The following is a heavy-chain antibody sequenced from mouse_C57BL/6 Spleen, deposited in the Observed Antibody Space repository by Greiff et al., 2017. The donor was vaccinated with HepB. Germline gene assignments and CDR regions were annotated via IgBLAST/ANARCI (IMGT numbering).Heavy chain of an antibody. V-gene: IGHV1-55*01. CDR1: GYTFTSYW. D-gene: IGHD1-1*01. J-gene: IGHJ3*01. Sequence: QVQLKESGAELVKPGASVKMSCKASGYTFTSYWITWVKQRPGQGLEWIGDIYPGSGSTNYNEKFKSKATLTVDTSSSTAYMQLSSLTSEDSAVYYCARKDTTVVAPFAYWGQGTLVTVSA. CDR2: IYPGSGST. CDR3: ARKDTTVVAPFAY.